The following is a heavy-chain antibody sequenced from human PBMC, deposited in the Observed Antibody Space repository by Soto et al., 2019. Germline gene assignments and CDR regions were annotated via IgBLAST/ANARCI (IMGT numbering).Heavy chain of an antibody. CDR3: VRDRGGSYWLDP. Sequence: PGGSLRLSCAASGFTFSSYAMSWVRQAPGKGLEWASILYSGGTTYYADSVRGRFTFSRDNAANTVFLQMNNLRVEDTAVYYCVRDRGGSYWLDPWGQGTLVTVSS. J-gene: IGHJ5*02. V-gene: IGHV3-23*03. D-gene: IGHD1-26*01. CDR2: ILYSGGTT. CDR1: GFTFSSYA.